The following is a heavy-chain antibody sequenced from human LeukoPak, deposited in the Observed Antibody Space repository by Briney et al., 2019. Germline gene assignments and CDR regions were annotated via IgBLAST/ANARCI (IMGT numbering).Heavy chain of an antibody. CDR3: AREEYGGVYSDY. Sequence: PGGSLRLSCAASGFTFSSFGMHWVRQAPGKGLEWVAVISYDASNKYYTDSVKGRFTISRDNSKNMLYLQMDSLRVEDTAVYHCAREEYGGVYSDYWGQGTLVTVSS. CDR2: ISYDASNK. D-gene: IGHD4-23*01. V-gene: IGHV3-30*03. J-gene: IGHJ4*02. CDR1: GFTFSSFG.